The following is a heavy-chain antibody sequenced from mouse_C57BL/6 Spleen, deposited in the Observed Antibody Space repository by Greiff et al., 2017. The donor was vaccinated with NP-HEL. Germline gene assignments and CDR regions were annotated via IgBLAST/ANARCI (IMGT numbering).Heavy chain of an antibody. CDR3: ARWGLTALDY. J-gene: IGHJ4*01. CDR2: IDPSDSYT. Sequence: VQLQQPGAELVMPGASVKLSCKASGYTFTSYWMHWVKQRPGQGLEWIGEIDPSDSYTNYNQKFKGKSTLTVDKSSSTAYMQLSSLTSEDSAVYYCARWGLTALDYWGQGTSVTVSS. V-gene: IGHV1-69*01. CDR1: GYTFTSYW. D-gene: IGHD3-2*01.